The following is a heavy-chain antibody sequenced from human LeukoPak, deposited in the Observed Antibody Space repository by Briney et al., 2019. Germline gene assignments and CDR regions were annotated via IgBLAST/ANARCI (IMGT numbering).Heavy chain of an antibody. CDR3: ARDPRSYGYCSSTSCPGGY. J-gene: IGHJ4*02. D-gene: IGHD2-2*01. CDR2: INPNSGGT. V-gene: IGHV1-2*02. CDR1: GYTFTGYY. Sequence: AASVKVSCKASGYTFTGYYMHWVRQAPGQGLEWMGWINPNSGGTNYAQEFQGRVTMTRDTSISTAYMELSRLRSDDTAVYYCARDPRSYGYCSSTSCPGGYWGQGTLVTVSS.